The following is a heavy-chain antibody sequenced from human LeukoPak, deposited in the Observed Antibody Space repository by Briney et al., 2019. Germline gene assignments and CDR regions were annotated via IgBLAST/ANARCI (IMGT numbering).Heavy chain of an antibody. CDR2: ISGSGGNT. J-gene: IGHJ4*02. V-gene: IGHV3-23*01. CDR3: AKVVSGHHFGY. Sequence: PGGSLRLSCAASGFTFSSYGMSWVRRAPGKGPEWVSGISGSGGNTYYADSVKGRFTISRDNSQNTLYLQMNTLRAEDTAVYYCAKVVSGHHFGYWGQGTLVTVPS. CDR1: GFTFSSYG. D-gene: IGHD1-26*01.